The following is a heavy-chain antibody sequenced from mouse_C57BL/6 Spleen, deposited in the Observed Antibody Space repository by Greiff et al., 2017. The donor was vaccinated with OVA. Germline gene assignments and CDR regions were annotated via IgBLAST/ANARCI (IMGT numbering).Heavy chain of an antibody. J-gene: IGHJ3*01. CDR1: GFNIKDDY. CDR3: TPSTGFAY. CDR2: IDPENGDT. V-gene: IGHV14-4*01. Sequence: VHVKQSGAELVRPGASVKLSCTASGFNIKDDYMHWVKQRPEQGLAWIGWIDPENGDTDYASKFQGKATITADKSSNTAYLQLSSLTSEDTAVDYCTPSTGFAYWGQGTLVTVSA.